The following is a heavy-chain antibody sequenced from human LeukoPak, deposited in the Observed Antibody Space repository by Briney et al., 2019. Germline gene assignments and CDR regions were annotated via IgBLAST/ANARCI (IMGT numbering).Heavy chain of an antibody. CDR3: TRDRTSYDILSSIAH. V-gene: IGHV4-39*07. CDR2: LYHTGTT. CDR1: GDSIRGSIYH. Sequence: PSDTLSLTCSVSGDSIRGSIYHWGWIRQSPGKGLEWIASLYHTGTTYYNPGLKSRVTISVDASKNQLSLRLHHVTAADTAVYYCTRDRTSYDILSSIAHWGQGALVTVSS. D-gene: IGHD3-9*01. J-gene: IGHJ4*02.